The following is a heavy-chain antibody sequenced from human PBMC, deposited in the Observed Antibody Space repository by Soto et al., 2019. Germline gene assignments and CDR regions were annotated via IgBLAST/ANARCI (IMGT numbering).Heavy chain of an antibody. CDR3: ARDHWNSY. V-gene: IGHV3-74*01. D-gene: IGHD1-7*01. Sequence: GGSLRLSCAASGFTFSSYWMHWVRQAPGKGLEWVSRIDNDGSATTYAGSVKGRFTISRDNAKNTLFLQMNTLRVDDTAVYYCARDHWNSYWGQGTLVTVSS. CDR2: IDNDGSAT. J-gene: IGHJ4*02. CDR1: GFTFSSYW.